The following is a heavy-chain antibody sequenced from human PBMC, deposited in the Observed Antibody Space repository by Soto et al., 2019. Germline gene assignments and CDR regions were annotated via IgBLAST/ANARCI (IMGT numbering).Heavy chain of an antibody. J-gene: IGHJ6*02. CDR1: GYTFTSYY. CDR2: INPSGGST. V-gene: IGHV1-46*01. Sequence: QVQLVQSGAEVKKPGASVKVSCKASGYTFTSYYMHWVRQAPRQGLEWMGIINPSGGSTSYAQKVQGRVTMTRDTSTSTVYMELSSLRSEDTAVYYCATGTFLRYYYYGMDVWGQGTTVTVSS. D-gene: IGHD3-10*01. CDR3: ATGTFLRYYYYGMDV.